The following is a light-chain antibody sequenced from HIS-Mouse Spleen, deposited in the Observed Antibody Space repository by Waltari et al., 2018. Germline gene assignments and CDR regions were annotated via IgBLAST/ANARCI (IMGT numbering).Light chain of an antibody. Sequence: EIVLTQSPATLTLSPGERATLSCRASQSVSRYLAWYHQKPGQAPRLLIYDASNRATGIPARFSGSGSGTDFTLTNSSLEPEDFAVYDCQQRSNWPPTFGQGTKVEIK. CDR2: DAS. V-gene: IGKV3-11*01. CDR1: QSVSRY. CDR3: QQRSNWPPT. J-gene: IGKJ1*01.